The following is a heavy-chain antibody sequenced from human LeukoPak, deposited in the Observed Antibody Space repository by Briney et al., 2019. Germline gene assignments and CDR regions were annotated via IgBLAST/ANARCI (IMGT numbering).Heavy chain of an antibody. J-gene: IGHJ4*02. CDR3: ARGVYYFDY. CDR2: IIPIFGTA. Sequence: ASVKVSCKVSGGTFTSYAISWVRQAPGQGLEWMGGIIPIFGTANYAQKFQGRVTITADESTSTAYMELSSLRSEDTAVYYCARGVYYFDYWGQGTLVTVSS. CDR1: GGTFTSYA. V-gene: IGHV1-69*01. D-gene: IGHD2/OR15-2a*01.